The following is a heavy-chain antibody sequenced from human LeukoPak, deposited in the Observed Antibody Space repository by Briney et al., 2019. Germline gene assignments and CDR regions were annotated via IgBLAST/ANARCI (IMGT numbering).Heavy chain of an antibody. V-gene: IGHV3-11*04. CDR2: ISSSGSTI. CDR1: GFTFSNAW. Sequence: GGSLRLSCAASGFTFSNAWMSWVRQAPGKGLEWVSYISSSGSTIYYADSVKGRFTISRDNAKNSLYLQMNSLRAEDTAVYYCARDRSSGQQLVSPPTDWGQGTLVTVSS. J-gene: IGHJ4*02. D-gene: IGHD6-13*01. CDR3: ARDRSSGQQLVSPPTD.